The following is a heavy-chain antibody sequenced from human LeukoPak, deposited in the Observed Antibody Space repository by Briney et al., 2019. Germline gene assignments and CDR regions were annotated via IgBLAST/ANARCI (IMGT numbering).Heavy chain of an antibody. CDR1: GASISSYY. V-gene: IGHV4-59*08. CDR3: ARHGGATMVRGVLVDAFDI. CDR2: IFYSGST. J-gene: IGHJ3*02. D-gene: IGHD3-10*01. Sequence: SETLSLTCTVSGASISSYYWSWIRQPPGKGLEWIGYIFYSGSTNYNPSLKSRVTISVDMSKNQFSLKLRSVTAPDTAVYYCARHGGATMVRGVLVDAFDIWGQGTMVTVSS.